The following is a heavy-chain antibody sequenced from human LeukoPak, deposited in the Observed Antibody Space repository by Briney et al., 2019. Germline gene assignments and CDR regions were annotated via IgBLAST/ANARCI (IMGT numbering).Heavy chain of an antibody. J-gene: IGHJ4*02. D-gene: IGHD1-26*01. CDR1: GFIFTNYF. V-gene: IGHV3-7*03. CDR3: TRDYRGTFDY. CDR2: IKQDGSEK. Sequence: GGSLRLSCAASGFIFTNYFMSWVRQAPGKGLEWVANIKQDGSEKNYVDSVKGRFTISRDNAKNSLYLQMNSLRAEDTAIYYCTRDYRGTFDYWGQGTLVTVSS.